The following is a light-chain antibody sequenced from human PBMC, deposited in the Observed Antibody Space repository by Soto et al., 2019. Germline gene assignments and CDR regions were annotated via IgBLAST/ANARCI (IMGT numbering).Light chain of an antibody. CDR1: SSNIGADYA. CDR3: QSYDSSLSGSTV. J-gene: IGLJ1*01. CDR2: GNT. Sequence: QAVVTQPPSVSGAPGQTVTISCTGSSSNIGADYAVHWYQQLPGTAPKLLIYGNTNRPSGVPDRFSGSKSGTSASLAITGLQAEDEADYYCQSYDSSLSGSTVFGTGTKLTVL. V-gene: IGLV1-40*01.